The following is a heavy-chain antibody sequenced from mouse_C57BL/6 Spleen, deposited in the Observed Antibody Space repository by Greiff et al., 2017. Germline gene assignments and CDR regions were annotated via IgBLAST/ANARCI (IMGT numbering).Heavy chain of an antibody. CDR1: GFTFSSYA. Sequence: EVQLMESGGGLVKPGGSLKLSCAASGFTFSSYALSWVRQTPEKRLEWVATISDGGSYTYYPDNVKGRFTISRDNAKNNLYLQMSHLKSEDTAMYVCARAYYGSSYFDYGGQGTTLTVSS. CDR3: ARAYYGSSYFDY. D-gene: IGHD1-1*01. J-gene: IGHJ2*01. CDR2: ISDGGSYT. V-gene: IGHV5-4*01.